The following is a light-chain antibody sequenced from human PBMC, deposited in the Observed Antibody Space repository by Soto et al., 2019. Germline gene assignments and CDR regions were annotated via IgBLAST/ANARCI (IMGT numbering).Light chain of an antibody. Sequence: DIQMTPSPLSLSSSVGDRVTLTCRASQSVSSSYFAWYQQKPGKAPRLLIYAASSMQTGVPARFSGSGSGTDFTLTISRLQPEDFAMYYCQQSYSTPRTFGQGTKVDI. CDR1: QSVSSSY. J-gene: IGKJ1*01. CDR3: QQSYSTPRT. V-gene: IGKV1-39*01. CDR2: AAS.